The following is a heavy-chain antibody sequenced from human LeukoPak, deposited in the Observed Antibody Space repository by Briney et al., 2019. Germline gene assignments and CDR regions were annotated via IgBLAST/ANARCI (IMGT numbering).Heavy chain of an antibody. J-gene: IGHJ6*03. CDR2: ISSTSSYI. D-gene: IGHD6-19*01. CDR1: GFIFNSHS. Sequence: GGSLRLSCAASGFIFNSHSMNWVRQAPGKGLEWVSSISSTSSYIYYADSVKSRFTISRDNAKNSLYLQMNSLRAEDTAVYYCARSSGWYHRGPNYYYYYMDVWGKGTTVTVS. V-gene: IGHV3-21*01. CDR3: ARSSGWYHRGPNYYYYYMDV.